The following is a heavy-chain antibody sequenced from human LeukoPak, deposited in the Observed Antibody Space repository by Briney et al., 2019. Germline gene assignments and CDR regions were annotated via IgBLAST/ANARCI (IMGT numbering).Heavy chain of an antibody. J-gene: IGHJ3*01. Sequence: PSETLSLTCIVSGGSISSSIYYWAWVRQPPGKGLEWIGTVFYNGATQYSPSLRSRVTISIDTSTNQFSLKLTSVTAADTALYYCARELRYDHSDSGAFWGQGTVVTVSS. CDR1: GGSISSSIYY. V-gene: IGHV4-39*07. CDR2: VFYNGAT. CDR3: ARELRYDHSDSGAF. D-gene: IGHD1-26*01.